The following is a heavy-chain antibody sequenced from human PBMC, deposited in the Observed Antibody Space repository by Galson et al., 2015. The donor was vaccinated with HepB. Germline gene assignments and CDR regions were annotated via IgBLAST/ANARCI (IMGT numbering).Heavy chain of an antibody. J-gene: IGHJ4*02. D-gene: IGHD2-21*02. CDR1: GFTFSSYA. CDR3: ARDLWDQNCGGDCDDTGGY. V-gene: IGHV3-30*04. CDR2: ISYDGSNK. Sequence: SLRLSCAASGFTFSSYAMHWVRQAPGKGLEWVAVISYDGSNKYYADSVKGRFTISRDNSKNTLYLQMNSLRAEDTAVYYCARDLWDQNCGGDCDDTGGYWGQGTLVTVSS.